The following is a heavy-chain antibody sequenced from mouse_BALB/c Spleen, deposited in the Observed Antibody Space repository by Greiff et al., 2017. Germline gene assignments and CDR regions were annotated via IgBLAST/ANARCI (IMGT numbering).Heavy chain of an antibody. CDR1: GFTFSSYT. CDR2: ISNGGGST. D-gene: IGHD1-1*02. CDR3: ARRGGRDAMDY. V-gene: IGHV5-12-2*01. J-gene: IGHJ4*01. Sequence: EVQGVESGGGLVQPGGSLKLSCAASGFTFSSYTMSWVRQTPEKRLEWVAYISNGGGSTYYPDTVKGRFTISRDNAKNTLYLQMSSLKSEDTAMYYCARRGGRDAMDYWGQGTSVTVSS.